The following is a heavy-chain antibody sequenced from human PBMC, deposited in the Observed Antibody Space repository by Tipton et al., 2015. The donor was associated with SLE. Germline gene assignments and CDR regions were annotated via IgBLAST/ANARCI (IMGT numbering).Heavy chain of an antibody. Sequence: QLVQSGGGLVQPGGSLRLSCAASGFTASSNYMSWVRQAPGKGLEWVSVIYSGGSTYYADSVKGRFTISRDNSKNAVYLQMNSLRVEDTATYYCAKDFWSGYSPDWFDPWGQGTLVTVS. D-gene: IGHD3-3*01. J-gene: IGHJ5*02. CDR1: GFTASSNY. CDR2: IYSGGST. CDR3: AKDFWSGYSPDWFDP. V-gene: IGHV3-66*01.